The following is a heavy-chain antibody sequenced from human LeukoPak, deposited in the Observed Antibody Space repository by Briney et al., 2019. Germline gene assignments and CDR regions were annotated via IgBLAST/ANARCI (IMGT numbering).Heavy chain of an antibody. D-gene: IGHD3-10*01. Sequence: SETLSLTCAVYGGSFSGYYWSWIRQPPGKGLEWIGETNHSGSTNYNPSLKSRVTISVDTSKNQFSLKLSSVTAADTAVYYCATRWFGELLSWWFDPWGQGTLVTVSS. CDR3: ATRWFGELLSWWFDP. CDR2: TNHSGST. CDR1: GGSFSGYY. V-gene: IGHV4-34*01. J-gene: IGHJ5*02.